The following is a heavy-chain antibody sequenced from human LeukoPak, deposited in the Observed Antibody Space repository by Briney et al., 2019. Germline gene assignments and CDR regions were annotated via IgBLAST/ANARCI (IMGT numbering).Heavy chain of an antibody. Sequence: PGGSLRLSCAASGFTFSSYWMSWVRKAPGKGLEWVANIKQDGSEKYYVDSVKGRFTISRDNAKNSLYLQMNSLRAEDTAVYYCARVLRYCSGGNCYSGGLGYMDVWGQGTTVTISS. V-gene: IGHV3-7*03. CDR1: GFTFSSYW. J-gene: IGHJ6*03. D-gene: IGHD2-15*01. CDR2: IKQDGSEK. CDR3: ARVLRYCSGGNCYSGGLGYMDV.